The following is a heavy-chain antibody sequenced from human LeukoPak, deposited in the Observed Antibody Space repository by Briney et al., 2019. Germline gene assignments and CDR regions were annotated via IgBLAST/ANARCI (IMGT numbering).Heavy chain of an antibody. V-gene: IGHV1-3*01. CDR2: ANAANGNT. Sequence: ASVKVSFKAFGYTFTRYAIHWVGQAPGQRLEWMGWANAANGNTRYSQKFQGRVTFTRDTSASTAYMELSSLRSEDTALYYCASVDYGDYWGQGTLVTVSS. CDR1: GYTFTRYA. J-gene: IGHJ4*02. CDR3: ASVDYGDY.